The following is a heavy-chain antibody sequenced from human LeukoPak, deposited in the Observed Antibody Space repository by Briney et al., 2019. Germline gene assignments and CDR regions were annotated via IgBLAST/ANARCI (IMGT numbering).Heavy chain of an antibody. Sequence: SETLSLTCTVSGGSISSYYWSWIRQPAGKGLEWIGRIYTSGSTNYNPSLKSRVTMSVDTSKNQFSLKLSSVTAADTAVYYCAREPSEYCSGGSCRSYWGQGTLVTVFS. CDR3: AREPSEYCSGGSCRSY. V-gene: IGHV4-4*07. J-gene: IGHJ4*02. D-gene: IGHD2-15*01. CDR2: IYTSGST. CDR1: GGSISSYY.